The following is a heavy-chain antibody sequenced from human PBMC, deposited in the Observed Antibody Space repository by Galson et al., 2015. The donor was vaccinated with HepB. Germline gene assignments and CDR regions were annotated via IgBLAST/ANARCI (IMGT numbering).Heavy chain of an antibody. J-gene: IGHJ5*02. CDR1: GGSFSGLY. D-gene: IGHD6-19*01. CDR3: AREQGRRAVTQGGVRRFDP. CDR2: INHIGGT. Sequence: SETLSLTCGALGGSFSGLYWTWIRQSPGKGLEWIGEINHIGGTNYNPSLKSRVTLSVDTSRKQFSLKLSSVTATDTAVYYCAREQGRRAVTQGGVRRFDPWGQGTLVTVSS. V-gene: IGHV4-34*01.